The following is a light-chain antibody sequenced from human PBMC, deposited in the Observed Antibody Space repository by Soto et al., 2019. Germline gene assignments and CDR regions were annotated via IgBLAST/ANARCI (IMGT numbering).Light chain of an antibody. CDR2: KAS. V-gene: IGKV1-5*03. CDR1: QTISSW. CDR3: QHYESYSEA. J-gene: IGKJ1*01. Sequence: DIQMTQSPSTLSGSVGDRVTITCRASQTISSWLAWYQQKPGKAPKLLIYKASTVKSGVPSRFIGSGSGTEFTLTISSRQPDDFATDYCQHYESYSEAFGQGTKVELK.